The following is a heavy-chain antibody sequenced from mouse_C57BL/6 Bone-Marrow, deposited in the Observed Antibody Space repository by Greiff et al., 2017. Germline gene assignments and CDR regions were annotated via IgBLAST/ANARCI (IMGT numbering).Heavy chain of an antibody. CDR1: GYAFSSSW. CDR2: IYPGDGDT. V-gene: IGHV1-82*01. D-gene: IGHD2-2*01. J-gene: IGHJ2*01. CDR3: ARHGYYVDY. Sequence: VQLVESGPELVKPGASVKISCKASGYAFSSSWMNWVKQRPGKGLEWIGRIYPGDGDTNYNGKFKGKATLTADKSSSTAYMQLSSLTSEDSAVYFCARHGYYVDYWGQGTTLTVSS.